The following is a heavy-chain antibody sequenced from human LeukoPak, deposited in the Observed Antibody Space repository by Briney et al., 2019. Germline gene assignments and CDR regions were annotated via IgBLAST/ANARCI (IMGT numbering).Heavy chain of an antibody. Sequence: VGSLRLSCAASGFTFSSYWMSWVRQAPGKGLEWVANIKQDGSEKYYVDSVKGRFTISRDNAKNSLYLQMNSLRAEDTAVYYCAKDWDITRGWFDPWGQGTLVTVSS. CDR2: IKQDGSEK. J-gene: IGHJ5*02. V-gene: IGHV3-7*03. D-gene: IGHD2-15*01. CDR3: AKDWDITRGWFDP. CDR1: GFTFSSYW.